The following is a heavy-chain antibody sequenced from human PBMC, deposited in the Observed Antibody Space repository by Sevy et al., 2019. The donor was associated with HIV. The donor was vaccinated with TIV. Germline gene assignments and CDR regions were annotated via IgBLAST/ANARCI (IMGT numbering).Heavy chain of an antibody. Sequence: ASVKVSCKASGGTFSSYAISWVRQAPGQGLEWMGGIIPIFGTANYAQKFQGRVTITADESTSTAYMELSSLRSEDTAVYYCARARGWEPPGFVYYFHYWGQGTLVTVSS. CDR2: IIPIFGTA. CDR1: GGTFSSYA. V-gene: IGHV1-69*13. CDR3: ARARGWEPPGFVYYFHY. D-gene: IGHD1-26*01. J-gene: IGHJ4*02.